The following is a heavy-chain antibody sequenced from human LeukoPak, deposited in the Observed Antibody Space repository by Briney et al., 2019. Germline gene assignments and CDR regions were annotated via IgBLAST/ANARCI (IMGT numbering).Heavy chain of an antibody. Sequence: ASVKVSCKASGYTFTSYDINWVRQATGQGLEWMGWMNPNSGNTGYAQKFQGRVTMTRNTSISTAYMELSRLRSEDTAVYYCARARRNLNCSSTSCYGEDYYFDYWGQGTLVTVSS. CDR2: MNPNSGNT. J-gene: IGHJ4*02. V-gene: IGHV1-8*01. CDR3: ARARRNLNCSSTSCYGEDYYFDY. CDR1: GYTFTSYD. D-gene: IGHD2-2*01.